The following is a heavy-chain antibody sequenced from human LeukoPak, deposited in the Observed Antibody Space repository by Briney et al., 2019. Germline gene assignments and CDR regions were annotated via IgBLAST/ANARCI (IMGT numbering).Heavy chain of an antibody. V-gene: IGHV3-48*02. J-gene: IGHJ4*02. CDR2: IGISSSTI. Sequence: QPGGSLRLSCAASGFTFTSYSMNWVRQAPGKGLEWVSYIGISSSTIYYADSVKGRFTISGDNAKNSLYLQMNSLRDEDTAVYYCARDLNWGFDYWGQGALVTVSS. CDR3: ARDLNWGFDY. D-gene: IGHD7-27*01. CDR1: GFTFTSYS.